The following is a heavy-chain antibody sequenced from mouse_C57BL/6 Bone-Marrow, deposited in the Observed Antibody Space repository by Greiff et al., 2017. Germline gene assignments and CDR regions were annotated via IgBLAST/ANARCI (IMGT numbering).Heavy chain of an antibody. J-gene: IGHJ2*01. CDR2: ISSSGST. CDR1: GYSITNGNHW. V-gene: IGHV3-4*01. Sequence: EVKLMESGPALVKPSQTVSLTCTVTGYSITNGNHWWNWIRQVSGSKLEWIGYISSSGSTDSNTSLKSRISITRDTSQNRLFLQLNSVTTEDIATYYCARRAPNRTTGYFDYWGQGTTLTVSS. CDR3: ARRAPNRTTGYFDY. D-gene: IGHD1-1*01.